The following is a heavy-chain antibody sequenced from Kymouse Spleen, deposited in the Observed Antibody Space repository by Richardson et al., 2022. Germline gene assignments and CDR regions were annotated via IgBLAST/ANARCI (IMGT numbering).Heavy chain of an antibody. CDR3: AKDHYDILTGYYNPLDY. D-gene: IGHD3-9*01. J-gene: IGHJ4*02. V-gene: IGHV3-23*04. CDR1: GFTFSSYA. CDR2: ISGSGGST. Sequence: EVQLVESGGGLVQPGGSLRLSCAASGFTFSSYAMSWVRQAPGKGLEWVSAISGSGGSTYYADSVKGRFTISRDNSKNTLYLQMNSLRAEDTAVYYCAKDHYDILTGYYNPLDYWGQGTLVTVSS.